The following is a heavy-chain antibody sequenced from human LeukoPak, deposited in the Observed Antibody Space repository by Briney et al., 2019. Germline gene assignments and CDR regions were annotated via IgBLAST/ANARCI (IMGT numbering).Heavy chain of an antibody. CDR3: ARGGAIAATIYSY. CDR2: IYYSGST. Sequence: SETLSLTFTVSGGSISSYYWSWIRRPPGKGLEWIGYIYYSGSTNYNPSLKSRLNISVDTSKNQFSLNLSSVTAADTAVYYCARGGAIAATIYSYWGQGTLVTVSS. J-gene: IGHJ4*02. V-gene: IGHV4-59*01. CDR1: GGSISSYY. D-gene: IGHD5-12*01.